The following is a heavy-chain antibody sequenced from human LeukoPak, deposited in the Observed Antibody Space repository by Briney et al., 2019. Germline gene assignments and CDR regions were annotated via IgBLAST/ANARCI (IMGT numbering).Heavy chain of an antibody. D-gene: IGHD3-3*01. J-gene: IGHJ4*02. Sequence: GGSLRLSCAASGFAFSDYYMSWIRQAPGKGLEWVSYISSSGSTRYYADSVKGRFTISRDNAKNSLYLQMNSLRAEDTAVYYCARDPQDDFWSPPGRYWGQGTLVTVSS. CDR1: GFAFSDYY. CDR2: ISSSGSTR. CDR3: ARDPQDDFWSPPGRY. V-gene: IGHV3-11*04.